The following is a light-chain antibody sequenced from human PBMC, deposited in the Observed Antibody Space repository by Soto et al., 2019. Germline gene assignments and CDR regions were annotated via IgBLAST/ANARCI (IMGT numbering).Light chain of an antibody. J-gene: IGKJ3*01. CDR3: QLRGNWPPFT. CDR1: QSVSNY. V-gene: IGKV3-11*01. Sequence: EIVLTQSPATLSVSPGERATLSCMASQSVSNYLAWFQQKPGQAPRLLIYDASNRATGIPARFSGSGSGTDFTLTINSLEPEDFAVYYCQLRGNWPPFTFGPGTRVHIK. CDR2: DAS.